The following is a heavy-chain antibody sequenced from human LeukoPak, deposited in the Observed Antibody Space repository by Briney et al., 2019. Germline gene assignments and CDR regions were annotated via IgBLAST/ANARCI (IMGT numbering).Heavy chain of an antibody. CDR2: NIANLGIS. CDR3: ARAHSYGGQARFDY. J-gene: IGHJ4*02. V-gene: IGHV1-69*02. D-gene: IGHD5-18*01. Sequence: AEKVSCKASGGTLSSHTNRWVRQDPGQGLEGMGRNIANLGISKYAQEFVGRVTVPADKSTSTDYMELSNLRSEDTAVYYGARAHSYGGQARFDYWGQGTLVTVSS. CDR1: GGTLSSHT.